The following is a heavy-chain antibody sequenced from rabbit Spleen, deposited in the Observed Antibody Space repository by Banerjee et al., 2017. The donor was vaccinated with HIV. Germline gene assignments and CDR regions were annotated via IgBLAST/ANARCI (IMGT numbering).Heavy chain of an antibody. Sequence: QSLEESGGDLVKPGASLTLTCTASGFSFSKDYIYWVRQAPGKGLEWIACIYAGSSGSTWYASWAKGRFTISKTSSTTVTLQMTRLTAADTATYFCARNFDLWGPGTLVTVS. CDR3: ARNFDL. J-gene: IGHJ4*01. CDR2: IYAGSSGST. CDR1: GFSFSKDY. V-gene: IGHV1S40*01.